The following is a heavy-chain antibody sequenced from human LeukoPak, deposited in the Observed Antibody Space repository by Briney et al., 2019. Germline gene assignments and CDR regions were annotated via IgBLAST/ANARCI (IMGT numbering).Heavy chain of an antibody. D-gene: IGHD3-10*01. V-gene: IGHV3-69-1*01. CDR3: VRGKANYGSGPDV. CDR2: IISAGLT. Sequence: PGGSLRLSCAASGFTFRNYGLSWVRQAPGKGLEWVSGIISAGLTHYADSVKGRFTISRDNARNSLYLQMNSLRAEDTAVYYCVRGKANYGSGPDVWGKGTTVTVSS. J-gene: IGHJ6*04. CDR1: GFTFRNYG.